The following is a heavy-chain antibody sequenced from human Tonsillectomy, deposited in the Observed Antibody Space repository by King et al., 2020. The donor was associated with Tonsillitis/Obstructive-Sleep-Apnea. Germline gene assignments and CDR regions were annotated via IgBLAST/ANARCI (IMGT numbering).Heavy chain of an antibody. V-gene: IGHV1-2*04. CDR3: ARGEVGVASYYCDY. J-gene: IGHJ4*02. CDR2: INPNSGGT. D-gene: IGHD2-15*01. CDR1: GYTFTGYY. Sequence: QLVQSGAEVKKPGASVKVSCKASGYTFTGYYMHWVRQAPGQGLEWMGWINPNSGGTKYAQKFQGWVTMTRDTSISTAYMELSRLRSDDTAVYYCARGEVGVASYYCDYWGQGTLVTVSS.